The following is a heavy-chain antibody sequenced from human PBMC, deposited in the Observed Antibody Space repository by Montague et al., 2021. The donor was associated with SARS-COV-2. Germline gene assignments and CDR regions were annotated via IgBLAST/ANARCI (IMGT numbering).Heavy chain of an antibody. CDR3: TRDYRSIVGDGLDI. CDR2: ISTSAYTT. D-gene: IGHD3-16*02. V-gene: IGHV3-48*03. CDR1: GFTFSNYD. J-gene: IGHJ3*02. Sequence: SLRLSCAASGFTFSNYDMNWVRQAPGKGPEWISYISTSAYTTSYAGSVKGRFTISRDNGKNPLYLQMNSLRVEDTAVHYCTRDYRSIVGDGLDIWGQGTKVTVSS.